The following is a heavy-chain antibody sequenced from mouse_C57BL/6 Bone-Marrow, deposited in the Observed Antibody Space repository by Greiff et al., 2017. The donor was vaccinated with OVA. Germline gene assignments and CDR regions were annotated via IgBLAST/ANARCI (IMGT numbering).Heavy chain of an antibody. CDR3: AGGEKLRLVRGDAMDY. V-gene: IGHV1-53*01. D-gene: IGHD1-2*01. Sequence: QVQLQQPGTELVKPGASVKLSCKASGYTFTSYWMHWVKQRPGQGLEWIGNINPSNGGTNYNEKFKSKATLTVDKSSSTAYMQLSSLTSEDSAVYYCAGGEKLRLVRGDAMDYWGQGTSVTVSS. J-gene: IGHJ4*01. CDR2: INPSNGGT. CDR1: GYTFTSYW.